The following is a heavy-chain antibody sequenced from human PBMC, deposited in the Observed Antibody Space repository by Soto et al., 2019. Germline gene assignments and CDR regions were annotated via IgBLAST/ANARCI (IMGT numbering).Heavy chain of an antibody. Sequence: QVQLQESGPGLVKPSETLSLTCIVSGGSMTSFYWSWIRQPPGKGLEYIGYSHYSGSTHYTPSFRSRATISVDRSNNQFSLTLNSVTAADTAVYYCTRGGWYIDLWGRGTLVTVSS. CDR2: SHYSGST. CDR3: TRGGWYIDL. J-gene: IGHJ4*02. V-gene: IGHV4-59*01. CDR1: GGSMTSFY.